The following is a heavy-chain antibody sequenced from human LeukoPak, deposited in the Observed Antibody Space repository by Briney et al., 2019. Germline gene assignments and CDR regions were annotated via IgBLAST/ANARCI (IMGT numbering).Heavy chain of an antibody. V-gene: IGHV7-4-1*02. Sequence: ASVKVSCKASGYTFTSYGISWVRQAPGQGLEWMGWINTNTGNPTYAQGFTGRFVFSLDTSVTTAYLQISSLKAEDTAVYYCAREFYYDSSGYIDDFDIWGQGTMVTVSS. D-gene: IGHD3-22*01. J-gene: IGHJ3*02. CDR1: GYTFTSYG. CDR2: INTNTGNP. CDR3: AREFYYDSSGYIDDFDI.